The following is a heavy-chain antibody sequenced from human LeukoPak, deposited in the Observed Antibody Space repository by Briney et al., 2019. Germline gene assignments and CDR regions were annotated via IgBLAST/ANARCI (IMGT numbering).Heavy chain of an antibody. CDR2: INSDGSST. V-gene: IGHV3-74*01. CDR3: AKDGGLWVSAHWGDS. D-gene: IGHD7-27*01. Sequence: GGSLRLSCAASGFTFSSYWMHWVRQAPGKGLVWVSRINSDGSSTSYADSVKGRFTISRDNAKNTLYLQMNSLRAEDTAVYYCAKDGGLWVSAHWGDSWGRGTLVTVSS. CDR1: GFTFSSYW. J-gene: IGHJ4*02.